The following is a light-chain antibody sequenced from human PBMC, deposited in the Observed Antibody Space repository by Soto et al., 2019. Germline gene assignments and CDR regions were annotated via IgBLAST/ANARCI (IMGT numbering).Light chain of an antibody. CDR3: QQYDSPIWT. Sequence: ENVLTQSPGTLSLSPGERATLSCRASQSVGSSYLAWYQQKPGQAPRLLIYSTSSRATGIPDRLSGSGSGTDFTLTISRLEPEDFAVYYCQQYDSPIWTFGQGTKVEIK. J-gene: IGKJ1*01. CDR1: QSVGSSY. V-gene: IGKV3-20*01. CDR2: STS.